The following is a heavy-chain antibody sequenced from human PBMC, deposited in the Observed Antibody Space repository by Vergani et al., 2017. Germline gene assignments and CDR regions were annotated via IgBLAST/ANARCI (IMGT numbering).Heavy chain of an antibody. CDR3: ARVHPAYCGGDCPYFAEYFQH. CDR1: GGSISSGDYY. Sequence: QVQLQESGPGLVKPSQTLSLTCTVSGGSISSGDYYWSWIRQPPGKGLEWIGYIYYSGSTYYNPSLKSRVTISVDTSKNQFSLKLSSVTAADTAVYYCARVHPAYCGGDCPYFAEYFQHWGQGTLVTVSS. CDR2: IYYSGST. D-gene: IGHD2-21*02. V-gene: IGHV4-30-4*08. J-gene: IGHJ1*01.